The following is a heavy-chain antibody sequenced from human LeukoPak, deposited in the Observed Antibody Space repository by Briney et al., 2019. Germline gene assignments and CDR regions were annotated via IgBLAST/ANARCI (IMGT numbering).Heavy chain of an antibody. J-gene: IGHJ5*02. D-gene: IGHD3-22*01. Sequence: GGSLRLSCAASGFTFSSYEMNWVRQAPGKGLEWVSYISSSGSTIYYADSVKGRFTISRDNSKNTLYLQMNSLRAEDTAVYYCAKPWYYYDSSGYWFDPWGQGTLVTVSS. CDR3: AKPWYYYDSSGYWFDP. CDR2: ISSSGSTI. CDR1: GFTFSSYE. V-gene: IGHV3-48*03.